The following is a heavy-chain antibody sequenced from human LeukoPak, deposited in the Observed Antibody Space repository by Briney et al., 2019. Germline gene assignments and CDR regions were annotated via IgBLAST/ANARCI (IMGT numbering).Heavy chain of an antibody. CDR3: AHMLEGYDILTGYYMGRNWFDP. V-gene: IGHV2-5*01. CDR2: IYWNDEK. CDR1: GLSPSTSGVG. J-gene: IGHJ5*02. D-gene: IGHD3-9*01. Sequence: SGPTLVNPTQTLTLTCTLSGLSPSTSGVGVGWIRQPPGKALEWLALIYWNDEKRYSPSLKSRLTITKDTSKIQVVLTMTNMDPVDTATYYCAHMLEGYDILTGYYMGRNWFDPWGQGTLVTVSS.